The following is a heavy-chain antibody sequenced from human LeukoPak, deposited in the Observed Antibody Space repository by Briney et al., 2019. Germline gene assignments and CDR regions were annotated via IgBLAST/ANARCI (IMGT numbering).Heavy chain of an antibody. Sequence: GGSLRLSCAASGFTFSSYSMNWVRQAPGKGLEWVSSISSSSSYIYYADSVKGRFTISRDNAKNSLYLQMNSLRAEDTAVYYCASDLVTRIDYWGQGTLVTVSS. V-gene: IGHV3-21*01. D-gene: IGHD1-14*01. CDR3: ASDLVTRIDY. J-gene: IGHJ4*02. CDR2: ISSSSSYI. CDR1: GFTFSSYS.